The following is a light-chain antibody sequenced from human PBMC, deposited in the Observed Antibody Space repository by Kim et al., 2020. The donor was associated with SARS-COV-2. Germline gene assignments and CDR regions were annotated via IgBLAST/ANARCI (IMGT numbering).Light chain of an antibody. V-gene: IGLV3-1*01. J-gene: IGLJ2*01. CDR1: ELGYKY. CDR2: QDS. CDR3: QAWDSSTAVV. Sequence: SYELTQPPSVSVSTGQTASITCSGNELGYKYTSWYQQKPGQSPVLVMYQDSKRSSGIPERFSGSNSGNTATLTISGTQAMDEADYYCQAWDSSTAVVFGGGTQLTVL.